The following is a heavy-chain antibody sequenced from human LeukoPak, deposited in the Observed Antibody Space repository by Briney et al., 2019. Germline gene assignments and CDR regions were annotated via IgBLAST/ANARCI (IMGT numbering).Heavy chain of an antibody. D-gene: IGHD3-22*01. CDR3: ARGMSPLPSLYDSSGYAPDS. CDR2: IFYSGST. Sequence: KASETLSLTCTVSGGSVSRDYWTWIRQPPGKGLEWIGYIFYSGSTNYNPSLKSRATISVDTSNNQFSLKLDSVTVADTAMYYCARGMSPLPSLYDSSGYAPDSWGQGALVTVSS. V-gene: IGHV4-59*02. J-gene: IGHJ4*02. CDR1: GGSVSRDY.